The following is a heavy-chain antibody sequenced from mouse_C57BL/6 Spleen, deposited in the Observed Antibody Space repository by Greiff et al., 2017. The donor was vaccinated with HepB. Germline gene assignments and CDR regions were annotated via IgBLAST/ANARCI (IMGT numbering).Heavy chain of an antibody. CDR2: ISDGGSYT. J-gene: IGHJ1*03. V-gene: IGHV5-4*01. CDR1: GFTFSSYA. Sequence: EVKLMESGGGLVKPGGSLKLSCAASGFTFSSYAMSWVRQTPEKRLEWVATISDGGSYTYYPDNVKGRFTISRDNAKNNLYLQMSHLKSEDTAMYYCARDRITTVVAGGYFDVWGTGTTVTVSS. CDR3: ARDRITTVVAGGYFDV. D-gene: IGHD1-1*01.